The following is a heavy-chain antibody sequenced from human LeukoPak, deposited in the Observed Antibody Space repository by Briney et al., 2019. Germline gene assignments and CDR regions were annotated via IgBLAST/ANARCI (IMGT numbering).Heavy chain of an antibody. V-gene: IGHV3-9*03. CDR3: ARGENYFDY. CDR2: ISWNSGSI. Sequence: GGSLRLSCAASGFTFDDYAMHWVRQAPGKGLEWVSGISWNSGSIGYADSVKGRFTISRDNAKNSLHLQMNSLRAEDMALYYCARGENYFDYWGQGTLVTVSS. J-gene: IGHJ4*02. D-gene: IGHD3-16*01. CDR1: GFTFDDYA.